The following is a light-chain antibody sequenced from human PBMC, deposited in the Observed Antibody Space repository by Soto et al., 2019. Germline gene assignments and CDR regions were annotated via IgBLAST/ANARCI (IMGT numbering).Light chain of an antibody. J-gene: IGLJ2*01. V-gene: IGLV4-60*02. CDR2: LEGSGSY. CDR1: SGHSTYI. CDR3: ETWDTNVVV. Sequence: QPALTQSSSASASLGSSVKLTCTLSSGHSTYIIAWHQQQPGKAPRYLMKLEGSGSYNKGSGIPDRFSGSSSGADRYLTISNLQFEDEADYYCETWDTNVVVFGGGTKLTVL.